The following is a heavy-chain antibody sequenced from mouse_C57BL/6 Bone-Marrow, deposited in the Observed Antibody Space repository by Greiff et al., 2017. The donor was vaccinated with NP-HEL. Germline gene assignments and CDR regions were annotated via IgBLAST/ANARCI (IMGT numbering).Heavy chain of an antibody. Sequence: EVQVVESGGDLVKPGGSLKLSCAASGFTFSSYGMSWVRQTPDKRLEGVATISSGGSYTSYPDSVKGRFTISRDNAKNTLYLQMSSLKSEDTAMYYCASHYYGSSYGYFDVWGTGTTVTVSS. CDR2: ISSGGSYT. V-gene: IGHV5-6*01. D-gene: IGHD1-1*01. CDR1: GFTFSSYG. J-gene: IGHJ1*03. CDR3: ASHYYGSSYGYFDV.